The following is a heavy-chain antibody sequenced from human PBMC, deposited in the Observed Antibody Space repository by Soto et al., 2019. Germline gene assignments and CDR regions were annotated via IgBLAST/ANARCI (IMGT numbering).Heavy chain of an antibody. J-gene: IGHJ3*02. CDR2: VSGSGGST. V-gene: IGHV3-23*01. D-gene: IGHD5-18*01. Sequence: GGSLRLSSTPSGLTFSSYAMSWVRPTPGKGLEWVSGVSGSGGSTYCVDSVKGRFTISRDNSKNTLYLQMNSLRAEDTAVYYREKDLGYIYCYDAFDIWGQGTMVTVSS. CDR3: EKDLGYIYCYDAFDI. CDR1: GLTFSSYA.